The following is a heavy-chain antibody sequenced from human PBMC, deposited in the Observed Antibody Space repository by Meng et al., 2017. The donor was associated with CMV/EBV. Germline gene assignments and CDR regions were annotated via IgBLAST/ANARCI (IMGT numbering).Heavy chain of an antibody. V-gene: IGHV4-34*01. D-gene: IGHD3-10*01. CDR3: ARGRGFGG. Sequence: GSLRLSCAVYGGSFSGYYWSWIRQPPGKGLEWIGEINHSGSTNYNPSLKSRVTISVDTSKNQFSLKLSSVTAADTAVYYCARGRGFGGWGQGTMVTVSS. CDR1: GGSFSGYY. CDR2: INHSGST. J-gene: IGHJ3*01.